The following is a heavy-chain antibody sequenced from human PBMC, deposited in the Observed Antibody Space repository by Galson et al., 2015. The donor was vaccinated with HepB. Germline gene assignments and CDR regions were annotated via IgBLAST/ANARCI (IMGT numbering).Heavy chain of an antibody. V-gene: IGHV3-21*01. Sequence: SLRLSCAASGFTFSGYSMNWVRQAPGKGLEWVSSISFTNNFINYADSVKGRFTISGDKAKNSLYLQMSSLRAEDTAVYYCARDARPRYRPLPGLHVFDYGGQGTLVAVSS. CDR3: ARDARPRYRPLPGLHVFDY. D-gene: IGHD1-14*01. J-gene: IGHJ4*02. CDR1: GFTFSGYS. CDR2: ISFTNNFI.